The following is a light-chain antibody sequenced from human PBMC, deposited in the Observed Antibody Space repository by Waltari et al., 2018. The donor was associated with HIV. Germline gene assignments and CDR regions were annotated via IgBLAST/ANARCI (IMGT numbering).Light chain of an antibody. CDR2: AVN. J-gene: IGLJ2*01. V-gene: IGLV2-8*01. CDR3: SSYAGNNNFVL. CDR1: NTDIGSYDY. Sequence: QSALTQPPSASGSPGQSVSISCTGTNTDIGSYDYVSWYQQHPGKAPKLMIYAVNKRPSGVPDRCSGSKSGNTASLTVSGLQAEDEGDYYCSSYAGNNNFVLFGGGTKLTVL.